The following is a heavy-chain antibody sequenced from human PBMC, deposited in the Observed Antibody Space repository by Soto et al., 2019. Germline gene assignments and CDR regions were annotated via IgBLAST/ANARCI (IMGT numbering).Heavy chain of an antibody. Sequence: PSETLSLTCTVSGGSISSSSYYWGWIRQPPGKGLEWIGSIYYSGSTYYNPSLKSRVTISVDTSKNQISLKLSSVTAADTAVYYCARGDDFWSGYTNYGMDVWGQGTTVTVSS. CDR2: IYYSGST. D-gene: IGHD3-3*01. CDR3: ARGDDFWSGYTNYGMDV. CDR1: GGSISSSSYY. J-gene: IGHJ6*02. V-gene: IGHV4-39*01.